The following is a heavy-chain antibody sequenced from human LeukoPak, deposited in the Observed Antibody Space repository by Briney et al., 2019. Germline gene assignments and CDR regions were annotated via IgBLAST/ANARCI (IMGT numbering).Heavy chain of an antibody. CDR1: GFTVCSKY. J-gene: IGHJ4*02. V-gene: IGHV3-66*01. CDR3: AKVGAVAAVDY. D-gene: IGHD6-19*01. Sequence: GGSLRLSCVASGFTVCSKYMSWVRQAPGKGLEWVAVIYTGDTTYYADSVKGRFTISRDNSKNTLYLQMDGLRVEDTAVYYCAKVGAVAAVDYWGQGTLVTVSS. CDR2: IYTGDTT.